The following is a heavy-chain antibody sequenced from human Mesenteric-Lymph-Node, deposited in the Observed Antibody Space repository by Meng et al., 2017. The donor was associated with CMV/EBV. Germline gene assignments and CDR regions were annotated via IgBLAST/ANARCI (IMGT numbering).Heavy chain of an antibody. CDR1: GFTFSSYE. D-gene: IGHD2-2*01. CDR3: AREDAAIVVVPAAIQRLNYGMDV. Sequence: GESLKISCAASGFTFSSYEMNWVRQAPGKGLEWVSYISSSGSTIYYADSVKGRFTISRDNAKNSLYLQMNSLRAEDTAVYYCAREDAAIVVVPAAIQRLNYGMDVWGQGTTVTVSS. CDR2: ISSSGSTI. V-gene: IGHV3-48*03. J-gene: IGHJ6*02.